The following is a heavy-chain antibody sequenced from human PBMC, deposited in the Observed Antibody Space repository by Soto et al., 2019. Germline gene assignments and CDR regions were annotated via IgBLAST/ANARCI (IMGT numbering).Heavy chain of an antibody. J-gene: IGHJ5*02. Sequence: QVQLQESGPGLVKPSQTLSLTCTVSGGSISSGDYYWSWIRQPPGKGLEWIGYIYHSGSTYYNPSLKSRVTISVNTSKNQFSLKLSSLTAADTAVYYRARERPDGARLDPWGQGTLVTVSS. CDR2: IYHSGST. V-gene: IGHV4-30-4*01. CDR3: ARERPDGARLDP. D-gene: IGHD6-6*01. CDR1: GGSISSGDYY.